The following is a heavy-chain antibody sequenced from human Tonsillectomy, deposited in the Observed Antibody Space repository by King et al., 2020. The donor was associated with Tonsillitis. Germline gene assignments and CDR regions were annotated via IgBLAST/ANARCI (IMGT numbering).Heavy chain of an antibody. CDR1: GFTFRDHY. Sequence: VQLVESGGGLVQPGGSLRLSCVASGFTFRDHYMDWVRQAPGKGLEWVGRIRNKANSHITEYAASLKGRLTISRDDTKNSLYLQMNSLKTEDTAVYYCARELAADPFDYWGQGTLVTVSS. J-gene: IGHJ4*02. CDR2: IRNKANSHIT. V-gene: IGHV3-72*01. CDR3: ARELAADPFDY. D-gene: IGHD6-13*01.